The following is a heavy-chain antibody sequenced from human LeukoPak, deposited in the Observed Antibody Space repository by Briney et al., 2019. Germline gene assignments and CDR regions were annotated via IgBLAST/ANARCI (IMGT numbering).Heavy chain of an antibody. CDR1: GFTFSSHA. CDR2: VSPGGDKT. D-gene: IGHD6-19*01. CDR3: AKEKAVARSSGWHAFDV. V-gene: IGHV3-23*01. Sequence: PGGSLRLSWAASGFTFSSHAMSWARQAPGKGLQWVSAVSPGGDKTYYADSVKGRFTVSRDNSRNTLYLQMNSMRADDTAVYFCAKEKAVARSSGWHAFDVWGQGSLVTVS. J-gene: IGHJ3*01.